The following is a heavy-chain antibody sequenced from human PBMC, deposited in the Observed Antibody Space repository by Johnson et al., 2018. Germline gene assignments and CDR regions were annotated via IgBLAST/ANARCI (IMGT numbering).Heavy chain of an antibody. CDR2: IKSKTDGGTT. CDR3: WGKRDHYDSSGYDF. D-gene: IGHD3-22*01. V-gene: IGHV3-15*01. J-gene: IGHJ3*01. CDR1: GFTFDNAW. Sequence: EVQLLESGGGLIKPGGSLRLSCAASGFTFDNAWMSWVRQAPGTGLGWVGRIKSKTDGGTTEYTAPVQGIFTISRDDSKNTLYLQMNSLKTEDTAGYYCWGKRDHYDSSGYDFWGQGTMVTVSS.